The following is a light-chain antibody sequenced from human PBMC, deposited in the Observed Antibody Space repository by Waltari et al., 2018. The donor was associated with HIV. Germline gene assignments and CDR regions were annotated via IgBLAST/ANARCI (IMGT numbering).Light chain of an antibody. CDR3: SSYAGTSNFVL. J-gene: IGLJ2*01. Sequence: QSALTQPRSVSESPGQSVTISCTGTSSDVGAYNYVSWYQQHPGRAPKFIIYNVSERPSGVPDRFSGSKSGNTASLTISGLQAEDEAEYYCSSYAGTSNFVLFGGGTKLTVL. CDR2: NVS. V-gene: IGLV2-11*01. CDR1: SSDVGAYNY.